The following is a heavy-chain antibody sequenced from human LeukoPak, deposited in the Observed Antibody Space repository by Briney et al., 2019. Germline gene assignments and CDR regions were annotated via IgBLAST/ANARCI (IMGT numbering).Heavy chain of an antibody. D-gene: IGHD6-13*01. J-gene: IGHJ3*02. CDR3: VRDFIAAASGAFDI. CDR1: GGSISGYY. CDR2: IHYSGGT. Sequence: SETLSLTCTVSGGSISGYYWSWIRQPPGKGLEWIGYIHYSGGTNYNPSLQSRLTIFLDTSKNQFALKLNSVTAADTAVYYCVRDFIAAASGAFDIWGQGTTVTVSS. V-gene: IGHV4-59*01.